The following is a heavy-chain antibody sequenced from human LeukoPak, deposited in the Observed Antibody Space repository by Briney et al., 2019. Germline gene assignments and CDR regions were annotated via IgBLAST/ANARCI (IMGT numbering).Heavy chain of an antibody. CDR1: GVTFSSYG. CDR3: AKDMYSSSWYYFDY. Sequence: SLTLSCAASGVTFSSYGMHWVRQAPGKGLEWVAVISYDGSNKYYAYSVKGRFTISRDNSKNTLYLQMNSLRAEDTAVYYCAKDMYSSSWYYFDYWGQGTLVTVSS. J-gene: IGHJ4*02. V-gene: IGHV3-30*18. D-gene: IGHD6-13*01. CDR2: ISYDGSNK.